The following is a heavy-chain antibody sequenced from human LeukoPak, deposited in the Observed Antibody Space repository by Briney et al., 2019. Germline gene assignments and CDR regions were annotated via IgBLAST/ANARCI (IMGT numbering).Heavy chain of an antibody. CDR1: GYSFTSYW. CDR2: NYPGDSDT. J-gene: IGHJ3*02. CDR3: ARHAEMATLEDAFDI. V-gene: IGHV5-51*01. D-gene: IGHD5-24*01. Sequence: GESLKISCKGSGYSFTSYWIGWVRQMPGKGLEWMGINYPGDSDTRYSPSFQGQVTISADKSISTAYLQWSSLKASDTAMYYCARHAEMATLEDAFDIWGQGTMVTVSS.